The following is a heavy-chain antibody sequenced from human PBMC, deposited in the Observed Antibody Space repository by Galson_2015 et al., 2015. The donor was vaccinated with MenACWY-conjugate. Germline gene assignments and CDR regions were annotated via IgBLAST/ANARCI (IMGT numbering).Heavy chain of an antibody. Sequence: SLRLSCAASGFIFSSYDMTWVRQAPGKGLEWVSTIITSGGRTYYADSVKGRFSISRDNSKNTLSLQMRGLRAEDTGVYYCAKGAIIHLSTHFDSWGQGPLVTVSS. CDR1: GFIFSSYD. V-gene: IGHV3-23*01. CDR3: AKGAIIHLSTHFDS. CDR2: IITSGGRT. J-gene: IGHJ4*02. D-gene: IGHD5-18*01.